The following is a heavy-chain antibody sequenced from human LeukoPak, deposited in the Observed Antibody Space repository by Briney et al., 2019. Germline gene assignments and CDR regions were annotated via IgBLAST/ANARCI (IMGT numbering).Heavy chain of an antibody. J-gene: IGHJ4*02. CDR1: GFTFSSYW. CDR3: AKDQRLRVY. D-gene: IGHD6-25*01. CDR2: IKQDGSEK. Sequence: GGSLRLSCAASGFTFSSYWVSWVRQAPGKGLEWVANIKQDGSEKYYVDSVKGRFTISRDNAKNSLYLQMNSLRAEDTAVYYCAKDQRLRVYWGQGTLVTVSS. V-gene: IGHV3-7*03.